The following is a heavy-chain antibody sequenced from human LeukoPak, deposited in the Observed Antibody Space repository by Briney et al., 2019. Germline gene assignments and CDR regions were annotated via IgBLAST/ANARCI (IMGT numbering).Heavy chain of an antibody. Sequence: ASVKVSCKASGYTFTSYGISWVRQAPGQGLEWMGWVSAYNGNTNYAQKLQGRVTMTTDTSTSTAYMELRSLRSDDTAVYYCARDRFILGYCSGGSCPFDYWGQGTLVTVSS. CDR3: ARDRFILGYCSGGSCPFDY. D-gene: IGHD2-15*01. CDR1: GYTFTSYG. J-gene: IGHJ4*02. CDR2: VSAYNGNT. V-gene: IGHV1-18*04.